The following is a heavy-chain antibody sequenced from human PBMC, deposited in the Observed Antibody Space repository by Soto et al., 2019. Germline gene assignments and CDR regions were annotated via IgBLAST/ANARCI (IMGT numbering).Heavy chain of an antibody. Sequence: PVGSLRLSCAASGFTFSSYSMNWVRQAPGKGLEWVSSISSSSSYIYYADSVKGRFTISRDNAKNSLYLQMNSLRAEDTAVYYCARDRLWFGELYAFDIWGQGTMVTVSS. V-gene: IGHV3-21*01. CDR1: GFTFSSYS. CDR2: ISSSSSYI. CDR3: ARDRLWFGELYAFDI. D-gene: IGHD3-10*01. J-gene: IGHJ3*02.